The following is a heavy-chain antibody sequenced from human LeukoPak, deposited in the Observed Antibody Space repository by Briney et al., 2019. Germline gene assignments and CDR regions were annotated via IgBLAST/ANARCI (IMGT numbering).Heavy chain of an antibody. CDR3: ARAHCSGGSCYGNYYYYYGMDV. CDR1: GFTFSSYG. Sequence: GRSLRLSCAASGFTFSSYGMHWVRQAPEKGLEWVAVIWYDGSNKYHADSVKGRFTISRDNSKNTLYLQMNSLRVEDTAVYYCARAHCSGGSCYGNYYYYYGMDVWGQGTTVTVSS. D-gene: IGHD2-15*01. CDR2: IWYDGSNK. V-gene: IGHV3-33*01. J-gene: IGHJ6*02.